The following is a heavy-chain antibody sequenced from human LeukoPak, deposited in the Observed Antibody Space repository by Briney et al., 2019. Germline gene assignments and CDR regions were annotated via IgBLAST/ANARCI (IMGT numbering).Heavy chain of an antibody. Sequence: SSETLSLTFTVSGGSISSSSYYRGWIRQPPGKGLEWIGSIYYSGSTYYNPSLKSRVTISVDTSRNQFSLKLSSVTAADTAVYYCARRGYYDSSGYYPWGQGTLVTVSS. J-gene: IGHJ5*02. D-gene: IGHD3-22*01. CDR2: IYYSGST. CDR3: ARRGYYDSSGYYP. V-gene: IGHV4-39*01. CDR1: GGSISSSSYY.